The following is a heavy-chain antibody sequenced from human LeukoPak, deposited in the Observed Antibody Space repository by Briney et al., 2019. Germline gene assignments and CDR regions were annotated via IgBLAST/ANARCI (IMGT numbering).Heavy chain of an antibody. Sequence: TGGSLRLSCTGSGFTFCAHSMAWVREAPGKGPEWVGFIRGKAYGGATGYTASVKGRFTISRDDSKSIVYLQMNSLRTEDTAVYYCICLTDPFDYWGQGSLVTVSS. V-gene: IGHV3-49*04. CDR2: IRGKAYGGAT. J-gene: IGHJ4*02. CDR1: GFTFCAHS. CDR3: ICLTDPFDY.